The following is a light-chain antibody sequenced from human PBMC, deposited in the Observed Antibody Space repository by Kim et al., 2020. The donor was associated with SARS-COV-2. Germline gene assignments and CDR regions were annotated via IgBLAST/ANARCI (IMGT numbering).Light chain of an antibody. CDR3: VLYLGSGSHWV. V-gene: IGLV8-61*01. CDR1: SGSVSTIYY. J-gene: IGLJ3*02. Sequence: GRVTLACGVSSGSVSTIYYPGWYQHTPGQAPRTLIYTTNSRCSGVPDRFSGSILGNKAALTITGAQADDESDYYCVLYLGSGSHWVFGGGTQLTVL. CDR2: TTN.